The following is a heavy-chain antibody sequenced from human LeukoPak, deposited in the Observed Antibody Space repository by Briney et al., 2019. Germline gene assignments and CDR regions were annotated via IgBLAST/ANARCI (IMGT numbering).Heavy chain of an antibody. D-gene: IGHD3-9*01. J-gene: IGHJ4*02. CDR1: GYSFTSNY. CDR2: INPSGGST. V-gene: IGHV1-46*01. CDR3: ARDGYDILTGYPMFDY. Sequence: ASVKVSCKASGYSFTSNYMHWVRQAPGQGLEWMGIINPSGGSTTYAQKFQGRVTMTRDTSTSTVYTELSSLRSEDTAVYYCARDGYDILTGYPMFDYWGQGTLVTVSS.